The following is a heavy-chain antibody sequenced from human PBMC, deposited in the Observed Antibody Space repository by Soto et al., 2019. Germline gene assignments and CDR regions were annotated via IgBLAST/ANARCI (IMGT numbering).Heavy chain of an antibody. J-gene: IGHJ3*02. CDR1: GFSFEDYG. D-gene: IGHD6-19*01. CDR3: AKDVYSGGVDAFDI. V-gene: IGHV3-9*01. CDR2: ISWNSGRI. Sequence: EVQLVESGGGLVQPGRSLRLSCAASGFSFEDYGMHWVRQAPGKGPEWVSGISWNSGRIAYADSVQGRVTTSRDNAKNSLYLQMSSLRAEDTALYYCAKDVYSGGVDAFDIWGRGTMVTVSS.